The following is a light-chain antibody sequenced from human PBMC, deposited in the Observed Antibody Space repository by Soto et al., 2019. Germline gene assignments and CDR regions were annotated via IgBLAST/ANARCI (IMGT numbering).Light chain of an antibody. V-gene: IGKV3-15*01. CDR2: GAS. J-gene: IGKJ1*01. Sequence: EIVMTQSPATLSVSPGERATLSFRASQSVSSNLAWYQQKPGQAHRLLIYGASTRATGIPARFSGSGSGTEFTLTISSLQSEDFAVYYCQQYNNWPPTWTFGQGTKVDIK. CDR3: QQYNNWPPTWT. CDR1: QSVSSN.